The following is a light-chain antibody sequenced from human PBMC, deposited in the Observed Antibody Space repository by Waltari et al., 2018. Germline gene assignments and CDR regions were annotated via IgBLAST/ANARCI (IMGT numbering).Light chain of an antibody. CDR2: WAS. Sequence: DIVMTQSPDSLAVSLGERATINCKSSQSLLWSFNTNNYLPWYQQKPGQPPKLLIHWASTRESGVPDRFTGSGSGADFTLTIRSLQAEDVAVYYCQQYYSTPPTFGQGTKLEIK. J-gene: IGKJ2*01. V-gene: IGKV4-1*01. CDR3: QQYYSTPPT. CDR1: QSLLWSFNTNNY.